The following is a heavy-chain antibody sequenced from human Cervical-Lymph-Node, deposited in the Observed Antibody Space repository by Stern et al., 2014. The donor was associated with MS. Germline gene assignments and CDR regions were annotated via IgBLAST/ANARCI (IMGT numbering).Heavy chain of an antibody. J-gene: IGHJ5*02. CDR3: ARMISTNWFDP. CDR2: ITTYNGNA. D-gene: IGHD3-22*01. Sequence: QVQLVQSGAEVKKPGDSVKVSCKASGYTFTSYVITWVRQDPGQGLEWMGWITTYNGNAAYAQRLQGRVTMTTDTSTSTAYMELRSLRSDDTAMYFCARMISTNWFDPWGQGTLVTVSS. CDR1: GYTFTSYV. V-gene: IGHV1-18*04.